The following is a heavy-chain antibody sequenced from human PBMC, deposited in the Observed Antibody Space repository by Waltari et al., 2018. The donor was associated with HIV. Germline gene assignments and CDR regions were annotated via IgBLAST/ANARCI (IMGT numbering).Heavy chain of an antibody. Sequence: QVQLVESGGGVVQPGRSLRLSCAAPGFTFSRYDMHWVRQAPGKGLEWVAVISYDGSNKYYADSVKGRFTISRDNSKNTLYLQMNSLRAEDTAVYYCARDQTMTRAFDIWGQGTMVTVSS. J-gene: IGHJ3*02. CDR3: ARDQTMTRAFDI. V-gene: IGHV3-30*01. CDR2: ISYDGSNK. CDR1: GFTFSRYD. D-gene: IGHD3-22*01.